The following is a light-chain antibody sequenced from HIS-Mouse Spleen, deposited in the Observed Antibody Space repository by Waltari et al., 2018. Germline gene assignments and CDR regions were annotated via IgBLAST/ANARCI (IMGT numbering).Light chain of an antibody. V-gene: IGLV3-10*01. J-gene: IGLJ2*01. Sequence: SYELTQPPSVSVSPGQPARITCSADALPITYAYWYQQKSGQAPVLVIYEDSKRPSGIPERFSGSSSGTMATLTISGAQVEDEADYYCYSTDSSGNHRVFGGGTKLTVL. CDR1: ALPITY. CDR2: EDS. CDR3: YSTDSSGNHRV.